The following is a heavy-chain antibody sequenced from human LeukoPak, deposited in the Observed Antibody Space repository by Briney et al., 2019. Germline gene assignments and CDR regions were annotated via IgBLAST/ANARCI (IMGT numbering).Heavy chain of an antibody. CDR2: IYPGDSET. Sequence: GESLKISCKGSGYSFTTYWIGWVRQMPGKGLEWMGIIYPGDSETTHSPSFQGQVTISADKSISTAYLQWSSLKASDTAIYYCARRLSGATHDYWGQGTLVTVSS. D-gene: IGHD1-26*01. CDR3: ARRLSGATHDY. J-gene: IGHJ4*02. V-gene: IGHV5-51*01. CDR1: GYSFTTYW.